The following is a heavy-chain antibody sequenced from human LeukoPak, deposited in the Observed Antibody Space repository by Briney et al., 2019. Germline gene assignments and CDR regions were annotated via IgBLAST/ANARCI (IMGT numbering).Heavy chain of an antibody. J-gene: IGHJ4*02. Sequence: ASVKVSCKASGYTFTSYGISGVRQAPGQGLEGMGWISAYNGNTNYAQKLQGRVTMTTDTSTSTASMELRSLRSDDTAVYYCARVPFTYNIVVVPAAPDYWGQGNLVTVSS. CDR2: ISAYNGNT. V-gene: IGHV1-18*01. CDR1: GYTFTSYG. D-gene: IGHD2-2*01. CDR3: ARVPFTYNIVVVPAAPDY.